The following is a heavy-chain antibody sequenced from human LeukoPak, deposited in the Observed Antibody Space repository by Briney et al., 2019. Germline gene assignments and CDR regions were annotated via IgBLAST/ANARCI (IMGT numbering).Heavy chain of an antibody. J-gene: IGHJ6*02. CDR2: INHSGST. CDR1: GGSFSGYY. D-gene: IGHD2-2*01. Sequence: PSETLSLTCAVYGGSFSGYYWSWIRQPPGKGLEWIGEINHSGSTNYNPSLKSRVTISVDTSKNQFSLKLSSVTAADTAVYYCARGRKIYCSSTSCYGNYGMDVWGQGTTVTVSS. CDR3: ARGRKIYCSSTSCYGNYGMDV. V-gene: IGHV4-34*01.